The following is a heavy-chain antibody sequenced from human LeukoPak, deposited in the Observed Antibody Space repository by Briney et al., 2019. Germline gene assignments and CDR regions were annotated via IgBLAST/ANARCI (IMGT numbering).Heavy chain of an antibody. V-gene: IGHV3-30*03. CDR3: ARDPPFSSGWSQNFFDF. Sequence: PGGFLRISCTTPGFLFRTYCKHWVRQAPGQGLGWVALIIYDGGNENYADSVKGRFTISRDNSKNTLFLQMDSLRADDTAVYYCARDPPFSSGWSQNFFDFWGQGTPVTVSS. D-gene: IGHD6-19*01. CDR1: GFLFRTYC. CDR2: IIYDGGNE. J-gene: IGHJ4*02.